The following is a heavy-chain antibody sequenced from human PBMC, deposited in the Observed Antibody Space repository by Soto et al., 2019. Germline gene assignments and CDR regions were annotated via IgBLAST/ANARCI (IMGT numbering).Heavy chain of an antibody. V-gene: IGHV3-15*07. CDR1: GFTFSNAW. D-gene: IGHD5-12*01. J-gene: IGHJ6*02. Sequence: GGSLRLSCAASGFTFSNAWMNWVRQAPGKGLEWVGRIKSKTDGGTTDYAAPVKGRFTISRDDSKNTLYLQMNSLKTEDTAVYYCTRPKGLRFHGMDVWGQGTTVTVSS. CDR2: IKSKTDGGTT. CDR3: TRPKGLRFHGMDV.